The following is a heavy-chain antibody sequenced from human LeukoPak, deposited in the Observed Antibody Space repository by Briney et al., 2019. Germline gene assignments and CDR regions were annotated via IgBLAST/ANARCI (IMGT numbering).Heavy chain of an antibody. J-gene: IGHJ4*02. CDR1: GFAVSSNY. CDR3: AKAKGWYGEGYFDY. Sequence: GGSLRLSCAASGFAVSSNYMNWVRQAPGKGLEWVSVLHPDGRTYYADSVKGRFTISRDVSKNTLFLQMTSLRAEDTAVYYCAKAKGWYGEGYFDYWGQGTLVTVSS. D-gene: IGHD3-10*01. V-gene: IGHV3-53*01. CDR2: LHPDGRT.